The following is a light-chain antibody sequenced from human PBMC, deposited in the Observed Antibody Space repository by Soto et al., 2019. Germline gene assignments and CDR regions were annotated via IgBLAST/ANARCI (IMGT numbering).Light chain of an antibody. CDR3: HQRQSWPRT. V-gene: IGKV1-5*01. CDR1: QSISSW. Sequence: DIQMTQSPSTLSASVGDRVTITCRASQSISSWLAWYQQKPGKAPKLLIYLASNRAAGVPARFSGSGSGTDFTLTISDVEPEDFAVYYCHQRQSWPRTFGQGTKVE. CDR2: LAS. J-gene: IGKJ1*01.